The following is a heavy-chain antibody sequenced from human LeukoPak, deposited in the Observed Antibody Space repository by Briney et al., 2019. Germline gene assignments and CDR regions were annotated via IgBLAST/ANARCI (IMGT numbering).Heavy chain of an antibody. Sequence: GGSLRLSCAASGFTFSSYGMHWVRQAPGKGLEWVAVISYDGSNKYYADSVKGRFTISRDNSKNTLYLQMNSLRAEDTAVYYCARNSPVVVAHDAFDIWGQGTMVTVSS. CDR1: GFTFSSYG. CDR2: ISYDGSNK. V-gene: IGHV3-30*03. CDR3: ARNSPVVVAHDAFDI. D-gene: IGHD2-15*01. J-gene: IGHJ3*02.